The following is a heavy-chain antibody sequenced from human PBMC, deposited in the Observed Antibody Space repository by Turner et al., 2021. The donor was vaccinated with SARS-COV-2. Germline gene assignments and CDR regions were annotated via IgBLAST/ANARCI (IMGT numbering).Heavy chain of an antibody. CDR3: ARGTYYYDSSVYSGTNWFDP. D-gene: IGHD3-22*01. V-gene: IGHV3-21*01. J-gene: IGHJ5*02. Sequence: SVNGRFTISRDNAKNSLYLQMNSLRAEDTAVYYCARGTYYYDSSVYSGTNWFDPWGQGTLVTVSS.